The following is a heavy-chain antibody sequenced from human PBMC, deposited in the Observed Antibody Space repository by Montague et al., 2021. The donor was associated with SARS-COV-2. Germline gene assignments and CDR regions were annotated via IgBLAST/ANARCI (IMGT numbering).Heavy chain of an antibody. V-gene: IGHV4-39*07. D-gene: IGHD3-22*01. CDR1: GGSISSSSYY. CDR3: ARFATSYYCGSKAAPANPDGMDI. Sequence: SETLSLTCTVSGGSISSSSYYWGWIRQPPGKGLEWIGRIYSSGSTYYNPSLKSRVTISVDTSKNQFSLKLSSVTAADTAVYYCARFATSYYCGSKAAPANPDGMDIWGQGTTVTVSS. J-gene: IGHJ6*02. CDR2: IYSSGST.